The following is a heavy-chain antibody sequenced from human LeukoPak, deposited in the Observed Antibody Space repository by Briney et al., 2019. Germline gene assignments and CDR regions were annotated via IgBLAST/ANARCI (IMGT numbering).Heavy chain of an antibody. V-gene: IGHV3-30*04. J-gene: IGHJ4*02. Sequence: GGSLRLSCAASGFTFSNYAVHWVRQAPGKGLEWVAVISYDGSNKYYADSVKGRFTISRDNSKNTLYLQMNSLRAEDTAVYYCAREVLAFDYWGQGTLVTVSS. CDR1: GFTFSNYA. CDR3: AREVLAFDY. CDR2: ISYDGSNK.